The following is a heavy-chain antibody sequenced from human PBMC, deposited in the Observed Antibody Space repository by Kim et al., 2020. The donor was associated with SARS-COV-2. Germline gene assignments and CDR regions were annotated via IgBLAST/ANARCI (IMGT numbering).Heavy chain of an antibody. CDR3: AKNKWELLGGTYWYFDL. CDR2: IYYSGST. CDR1: GGSISSSSYY. D-gene: IGHD1-26*01. J-gene: IGHJ2*01. V-gene: IGHV4-39*07. Sequence: SETLSLTCTVSGGSISSSSYYWGWIRQPPGKGLEWIGSIYYSGSTYYNPSLKSRVTISVDTSKNQFSLKLSSVTAADTAVYYCAKNKWELLGGTYWYFDLWGRGTLVTVSS.